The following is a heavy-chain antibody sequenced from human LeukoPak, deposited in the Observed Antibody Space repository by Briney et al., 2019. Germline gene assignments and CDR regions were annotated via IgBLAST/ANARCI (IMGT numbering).Heavy chain of an antibody. J-gene: IGHJ4*02. Sequence: GGSLRLSCAASGFTFSSYAMHWVRQAPGKGLEWVAVISCDGSNKYYADSVKGRFTISRDNSKNTLYLQMNSLRAEDTAVYYCARVTGYYYGSGSPGWYYFDYWGQGTLVTVSS. D-gene: IGHD3-10*01. CDR3: ARVTGYYYGSGSPGWYYFDY. V-gene: IGHV3-30-3*01. CDR1: GFTFSSYA. CDR2: ISCDGSNK.